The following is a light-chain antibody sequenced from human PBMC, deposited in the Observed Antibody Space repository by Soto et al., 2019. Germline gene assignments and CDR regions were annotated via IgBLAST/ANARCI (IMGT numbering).Light chain of an antibody. V-gene: IGKV3-15*01. J-gene: IGKJ5*01. CDR1: QSVGSN. Sequence: EIVLTQSPVTLSVSPGERATLSCTASQSVGSNLAWYQQKPGQAPRLLIYGASTRATGIPDTFSGSGTATAFTLTISSLQSEDFAVYYCQQYNNWPPITFGQGTRLEIK. CDR3: QQYNNWPPIT. CDR2: GAS.